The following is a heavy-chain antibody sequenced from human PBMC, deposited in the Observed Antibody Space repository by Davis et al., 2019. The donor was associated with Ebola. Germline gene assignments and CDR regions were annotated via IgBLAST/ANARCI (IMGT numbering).Heavy chain of an antibody. CDR3: ARVFAQVFDY. V-gene: IGHV4-59*01. CDR1: GGSISSYY. Sequence: MPSETLSLTCTVSGGSISSYYWSWIRQPPGKGLEWIGYIYYSGSTNYNPSLKSRVTISVDTSKNQFSLKLSSVTAADTAVYYCARVFAQVFDYWGQGTLVTVSS. J-gene: IGHJ4*02. CDR2: IYYSGST.